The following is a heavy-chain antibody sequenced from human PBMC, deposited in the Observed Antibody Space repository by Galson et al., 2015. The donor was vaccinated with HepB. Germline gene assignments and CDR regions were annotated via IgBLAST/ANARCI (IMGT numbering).Heavy chain of an antibody. CDR1: GGTFSSYT. CDR3: ARGRSKTTVYFDY. CDR2: IIPILGIA. J-gene: IGHJ4*02. D-gene: IGHD4-17*01. Sequence: SVKVSCKASGGTFSSYTISWVRQAPGQGLEWMGRIIPILGIANYAQKFQGRVTITADKSTSTAYMELSSLRSEDTAVYYCARGRSKTTVYFDYWGQGTLVTVSS. V-gene: IGHV1-69*02.